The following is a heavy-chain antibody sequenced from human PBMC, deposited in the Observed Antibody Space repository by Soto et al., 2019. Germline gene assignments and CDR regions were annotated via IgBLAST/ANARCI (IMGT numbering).Heavy chain of an antibody. Sequence: SETLSLTCTVSGGSISSSSYYWGWIRQPPGKGLEWIGSIYYSGSTNYNPSLKSRVTISVDTSKNQFSLKLSTVTAADTAVYYCARLRYFDWLFDYWGQGTLVTVSS. V-gene: IGHV4-39*07. CDR2: IYYSGST. J-gene: IGHJ4*02. D-gene: IGHD3-9*01. CDR1: GGSISSSSYY. CDR3: ARLRYFDWLFDY.